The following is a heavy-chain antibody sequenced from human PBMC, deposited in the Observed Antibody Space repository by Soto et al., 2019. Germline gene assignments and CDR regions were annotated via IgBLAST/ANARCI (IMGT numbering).Heavy chain of an antibody. V-gene: IGHV4-34*01. CDR2: INHSGST. CDR3: ARGVVVPAAKTYGMDV. CDR1: GGSFSGYY. D-gene: IGHD2-2*01. Sequence: SETLSLTCAVYGGSFSGYYWSWIRQPPGKGLEWIGEINHSGSTNYNPSLKSRVTISVDTSKNQFSLKLSSVTAADTAVYYCARGVVVPAAKTYGMDVWGQGTTVTVSS. J-gene: IGHJ6*02.